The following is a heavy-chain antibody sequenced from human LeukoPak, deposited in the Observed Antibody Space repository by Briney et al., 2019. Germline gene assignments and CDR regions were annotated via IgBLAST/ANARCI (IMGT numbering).Heavy chain of an antibody. CDR2: ISGSGGST. J-gene: IGHJ4*02. CDR3: AKDPDYDILTGAFDY. V-gene: IGHV3-23*01. D-gene: IGHD3-9*01. CDR1: GFTFSSYA. Sequence: GGSLRLSCAASGFTFSSYAMSWVRQAPGKGLEWVSAISGSGGSTYNADSVKGRFTISRDNSKNTLYLQMNSLRAEDTAVYYCAKDPDYDILTGAFDYWGQGTLVTVSS.